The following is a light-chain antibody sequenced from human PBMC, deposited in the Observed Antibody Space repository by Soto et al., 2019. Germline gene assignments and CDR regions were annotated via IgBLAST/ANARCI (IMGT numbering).Light chain of an antibody. V-gene: IGKV3-20*01. CDR2: NTS. CDR3: QHYGGSFI. Sequence: EIVLTQSPATLSWSPGERATLSRRASQSISSYLGWYQQKPGQAPRLLIYNTSSRATGIPDRFSGSGSGTDFTLSISRLEPEDFAVYYCQHYGGSFIFGPGTKVDIK. J-gene: IGKJ3*01. CDR1: QSISSY.